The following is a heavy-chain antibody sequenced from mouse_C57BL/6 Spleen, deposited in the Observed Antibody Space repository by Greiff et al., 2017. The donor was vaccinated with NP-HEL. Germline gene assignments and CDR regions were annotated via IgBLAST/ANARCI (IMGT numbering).Heavy chain of an antibody. D-gene: IGHD2-14*01. CDR2: IYPGDGDT. J-gene: IGHJ4*01. CDR1: GYAFSSSW. Sequence: LEESGPELVKPGASVKISCKASGYAFSSSWMNWVKQRPGKGLEWIGRIYPGDGDTNYNGKFKGKATLTADKSSSTAYLQLSSLTSEDSAVYFCARGYGDAMDYWGQGTSVTVSS. V-gene: IGHV1-82*01. CDR3: ARGYGDAMDY.